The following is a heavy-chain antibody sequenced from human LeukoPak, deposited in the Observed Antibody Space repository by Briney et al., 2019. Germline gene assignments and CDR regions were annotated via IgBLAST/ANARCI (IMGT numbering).Heavy chain of an antibody. J-gene: IGHJ4*02. Sequence: PGGSLRLSCAASGFTFSSYSMNWVRQAPGEGLEWVSSISSSSSYIYYADSVKGRFTISRDNAKNSLYLQMNSLRAEDTAVYYCARGSYGSGSYSYYFDYWGQGTLVTASS. CDR3: ARGSYGSGSYSYYFDY. CDR1: GFTFSSYS. CDR2: ISSSSSYI. D-gene: IGHD3-10*01. V-gene: IGHV3-21*01.